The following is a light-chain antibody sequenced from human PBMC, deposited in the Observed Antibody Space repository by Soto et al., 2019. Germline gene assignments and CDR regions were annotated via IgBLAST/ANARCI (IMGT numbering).Light chain of an antibody. CDR1: SSDVGGYNS. CDR3: SSYSGTNYHYV. CDR2: EVS. J-gene: IGLJ1*01. V-gene: IGLV2-8*01. Sequence: QSVLTQPPSASGSFGQSVTISCTGTSSDVGGYNSVSWYQQHPGKAPKLMIYEVSERPSGVPDRFSGSKSGNTASLTVSGLQADDEADYYCSSYSGTNYHYVFGTGTKVTV.